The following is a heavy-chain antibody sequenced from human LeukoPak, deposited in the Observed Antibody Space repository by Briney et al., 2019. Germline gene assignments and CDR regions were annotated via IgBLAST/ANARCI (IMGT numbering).Heavy chain of an antibody. CDR3: AKWGSGSYYKGSFDY. Sequence: GGSLRLSCVASGFTFSTYPMSWVRQAPGKGLEWVSTISGSGESTYYADSVKGRFTISRDNSKNTLYLQMNSLRAEDTAVYYCAKWGSGSYYKGSFDYWGQGTLVTVSS. J-gene: IGHJ4*02. D-gene: IGHD3-10*01. CDR1: GFTFSTYP. CDR2: ISGSGEST. V-gene: IGHV3-23*01.